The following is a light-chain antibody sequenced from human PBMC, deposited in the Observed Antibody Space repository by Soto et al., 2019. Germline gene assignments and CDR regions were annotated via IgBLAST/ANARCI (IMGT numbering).Light chain of an antibody. V-gene: IGKV3-20*01. CDR3: QQYGTSPFT. CDR1: QSVSSNY. CDR2: GSS. J-gene: IGKJ2*01. Sequence: EIVLTQSPDTLSLSPGERATLSCRASQSVSSNYVAWYQQKPGQAPRLLTHGSSSRATGVPDRFSGRGSGTTFTLVISRLEPEDFAVYYCQQYGTSPFTVGPGAKVE.